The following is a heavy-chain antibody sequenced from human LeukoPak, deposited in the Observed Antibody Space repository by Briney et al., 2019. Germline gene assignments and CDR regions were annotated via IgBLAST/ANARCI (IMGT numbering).Heavy chain of an antibody. J-gene: IGHJ6*02. Sequence: SETLSLTCTVSGGSISSYYWNWIRQPPGKGLEWIGYIYYSGSTNYNPSLKSRVTISVDTSKNQFSLKLSSVTAADTAVYYCARGPSRDGYKSGYYYYGMDVWGQGTTVTVSS. CDR2: IYYSGST. D-gene: IGHD5-24*01. CDR3: ARGPSRDGYKSGYYYYGMDV. CDR1: GGSISSYY. V-gene: IGHV4-59*01.